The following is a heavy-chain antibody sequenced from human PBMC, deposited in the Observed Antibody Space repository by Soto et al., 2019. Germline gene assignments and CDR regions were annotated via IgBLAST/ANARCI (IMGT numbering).Heavy chain of an antibody. CDR1: GGSISSYY. CDR3: ARLLYGLGSWFDP. CDR2: IYYSGST. V-gene: IGHV4-59*08. Sequence: QVQLQESGPGLVKPSETLSLTCTVSGGSISSYYWSWIRQPPGKGLEWIGYIYYSGSTNYNPSLKSRVTISVDTSKTQSSLQLSSVTAADTAVYYCARLLYGLGSWFDPWGQGTLVTVSS. D-gene: IGHD3-10*01. J-gene: IGHJ5*02.